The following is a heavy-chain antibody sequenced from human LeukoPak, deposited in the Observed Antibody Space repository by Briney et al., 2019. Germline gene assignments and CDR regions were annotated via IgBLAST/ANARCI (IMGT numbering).Heavy chain of an antibody. D-gene: IGHD3-3*01. J-gene: IGHJ6*03. Sequence: PGGSLRLSCAASGFTFSLYAMHWVRQAPGKGLEWVAVISYDGSNKYYADSVRGRFTISRDNLKNTMYLQINSLRAEETAVYYCARQEAPTNYDFWSGSTLYQYYMDVWGKGTKVTVSS. CDR3: ARQEAPTNYDFWSGSTLYQYYMDV. CDR1: GFTFSLYA. CDR2: ISYDGSNK. V-gene: IGHV3-30*04.